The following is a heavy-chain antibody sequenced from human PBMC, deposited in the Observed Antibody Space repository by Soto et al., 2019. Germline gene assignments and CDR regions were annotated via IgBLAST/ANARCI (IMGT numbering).Heavy chain of an antibody. CDR1: GYTFTSYY. D-gene: IGHD3-3*01. Sequence: ASVKVSCKASGYTFTSYYMHCVRQAPGQGLEWMGIINPSGGSTSYAQKFQGRVTMTRDTSTSTVYMELSSLRSEDTAVYYCAYGAHTYYCWSGYQPIFDYWGQRTLVTVSS. J-gene: IGHJ4*02. CDR2: INPSGGST. CDR3: AYGAHTYYCWSGYQPIFDY. V-gene: IGHV1-46*01.